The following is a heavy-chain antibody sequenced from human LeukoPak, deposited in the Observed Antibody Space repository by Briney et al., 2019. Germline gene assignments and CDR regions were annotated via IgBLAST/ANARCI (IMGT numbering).Heavy chain of an antibody. V-gene: IGHV3-33*01. CDR2: IWYDGSNK. D-gene: IGHD6-13*01. J-gene: IGHJ4*02. Sequence: GGSLRLSCAASGFTFSSYGMHWVRQAPGKGLEWVAVIWYDGSNKYYADSVKGRFTISRDNSKNTLYLQMNSLRAEDTAVYYCARNAIARGAAAGIDYWGRGTLVTVSS. CDR3: ARNAIARGAAAGIDY. CDR1: GFTFSSYG.